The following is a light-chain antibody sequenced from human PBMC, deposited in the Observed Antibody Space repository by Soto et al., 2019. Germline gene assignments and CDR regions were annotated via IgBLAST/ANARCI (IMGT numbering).Light chain of an antibody. Sequence: SYELTKPPSVSVSPGQTARITCSGDALPKQYVYWYQQKPGQAPVLVIYKDSERPSGIPERFSGSSSGTTVTLTISGVQAEDEADYYCQSADSSGTYVFGTGTKVTVL. J-gene: IGLJ1*01. CDR1: ALPKQY. V-gene: IGLV3-25*03. CDR2: KDS. CDR3: QSADSSGTYV.